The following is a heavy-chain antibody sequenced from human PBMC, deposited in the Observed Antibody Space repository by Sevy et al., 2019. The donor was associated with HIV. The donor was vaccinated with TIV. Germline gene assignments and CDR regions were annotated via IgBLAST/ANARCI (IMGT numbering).Heavy chain of an antibody. J-gene: IGHJ4*02. CDR3: ASADYGDYFYFDY. Sequence: SETLSLTCTASGGSISSYYWSWIRQPPGKGLEWIGYIYYSGSTNYNPSLKRRVTISVDTSKNQFSLKLSPVTAADTAVSYCASADYGDYFYFDYWGQGTLVTVSS. CDR2: IYYSGST. CDR1: GGSISSYY. V-gene: IGHV4-59*01. D-gene: IGHD4-17*01.